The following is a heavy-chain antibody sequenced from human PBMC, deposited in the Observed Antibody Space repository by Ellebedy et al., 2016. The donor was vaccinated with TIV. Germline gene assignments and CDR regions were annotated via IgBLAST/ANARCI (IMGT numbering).Heavy chain of an antibody. V-gene: IGHV3-15*07. D-gene: IGHD3-16*02. CDR1: GFIFSYAW. Sequence: GGSLRLSXTASGFIFSYAWMNWVRQAPGKGLEWVGRIKSNTDGGTTAYAAPVTGRFTISRDDSKNTLFLQMKSLKTEETGVYYCTTSYYEYMWGTYRNTPDVWGQGTTVTVSS. J-gene: IGHJ6*02. CDR3: TTSYYEYMWGTYRNTPDV. CDR2: IKSNTDGGTT.